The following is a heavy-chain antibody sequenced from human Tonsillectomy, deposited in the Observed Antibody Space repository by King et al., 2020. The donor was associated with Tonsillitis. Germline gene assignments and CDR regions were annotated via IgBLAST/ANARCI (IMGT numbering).Heavy chain of an antibody. V-gene: IGHV4-59*01. CDR2: IYYSGST. Sequence: VQLQESGPGLVKPSETLSLTCTVSGGSISSYYWTWIRQPPGKGLEWIGYIYYSGSTNYNPSLKSRVTISVDTSKNQFSLKLSSVTAADTAVYYCARDRGYSSGWWDYWGQGTLVTVSS. J-gene: IGHJ4*02. CDR1: GGSISSYY. D-gene: IGHD6-19*01. CDR3: ARDRGYSSGWWDY.